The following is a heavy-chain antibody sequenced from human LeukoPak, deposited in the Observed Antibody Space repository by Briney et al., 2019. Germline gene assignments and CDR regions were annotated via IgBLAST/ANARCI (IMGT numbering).Heavy chain of an antibody. CDR2: IKNAGGDT. CDR1: GFIFSNYY. Sequence: PGGSLRLSCVGSGFIFSNYYMYWVRQAPGKGLVWVSRIKNAGGDTIYADSVKGRFTISRDNAKNTVYLQMNSLRAEDTAVYYCARGGYGHNMDVWGEGTTVTVSS. V-gene: IGHV3-74*01. CDR3: ARGGYGHNMDV. D-gene: IGHD3-10*01. J-gene: IGHJ6*03.